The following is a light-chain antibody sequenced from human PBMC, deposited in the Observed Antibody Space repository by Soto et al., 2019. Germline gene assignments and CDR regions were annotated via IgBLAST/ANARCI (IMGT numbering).Light chain of an antibody. V-gene: IGLV2-23*01. CDR1: SSDVGTYDL. CDR2: AAT. J-gene: IGLJ3*02. Sequence: QSALTQPASVSGSPGQSITISCTGSSSDVGTYDLVSWYQHHPGAAPKLMIYAATRRPSGISNRFSGSKSGNTASLTISGLQAEDEADYYCCSFAGSNSWVFGGGTKLTVL. CDR3: CSFAGSNSWV.